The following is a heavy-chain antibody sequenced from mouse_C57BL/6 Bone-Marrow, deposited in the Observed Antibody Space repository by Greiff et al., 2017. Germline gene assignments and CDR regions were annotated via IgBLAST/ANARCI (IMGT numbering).Heavy chain of an antibody. CDR3: ARWPTPGSSYWFAY. CDR1: GYTFTSYD. D-gene: IGHD1-1*01. CDR2: IYPRDGST. Sequence: QVQLKESGPELVKPGASVKLSCKASGYTFTSYDINWVKQRPGQGLEWIGWIYPRDGSTKYNEKFKGKATLTVDTSSSTAYMELHSLTSEDSAVYFCARWPTPGSSYWFAYWGQGTLVTVSA. V-gene: IGHV1-85*01. J-gene: IGHJ3*01.